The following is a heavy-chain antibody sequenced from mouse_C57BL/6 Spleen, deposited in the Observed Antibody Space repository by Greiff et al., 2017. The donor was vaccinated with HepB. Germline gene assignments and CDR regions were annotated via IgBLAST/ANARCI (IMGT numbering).Heavy chain of an antibody. J-gene: IGHJ1*03. V-gene: IGHV14-2*01. CDR3: ARGYGSSYGYFDV. CDR1: GFNIKDYY. D-gene: IGHD1-1*01. CDR2: IDLEDGET. Sequence: VQLKESGAELVKPGASVKLSCTASGFNIKDYYMHWVKQRTEQGLEWIGRIDLEDGETKYAPKFQGKATITADTSSNTAYLQLSSLTSEDTAVYYCARGYGSSYGYFDVWGTGTTVTVSS.